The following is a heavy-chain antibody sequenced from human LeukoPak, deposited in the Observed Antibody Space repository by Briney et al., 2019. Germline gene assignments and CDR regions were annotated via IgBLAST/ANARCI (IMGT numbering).Heavy chain of an antibody. CDR3: ARLAYSGGYFGWFDP. Sequence: SETLSLTCTVSGGSISSYYWNWIRQPPGRGLEWIGYMYTTGSTNYNPSLKSRVTISVDTSKNQFSLKLSSVTAADTAVYYCARLAYSGGYFGWFDPWGQGTLVTVSS. CDR1: GGSISSYY. J-gene: IGHJ5*02. D-gene: IGHD1-26*01. V-gene: IGHV4-4*09. CDR2: MYTTGST.